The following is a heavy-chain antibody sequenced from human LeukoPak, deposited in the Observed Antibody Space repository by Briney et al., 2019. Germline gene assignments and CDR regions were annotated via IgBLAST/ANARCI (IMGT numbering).Heavy chain of an antibody. CDR1: GYTFTGYY. D-gene: IGHD2-2*01. CDR2: INPNSGGT. J-gene: IGHJ6*03. Sequence: PWASVKVSCKASGYTFTGYYMHWVRQAPGQGLEWMGWINPNSGGTNYAQKFQGRVTMTRDTSISTAYMELGRLRSDDTAVYYCARGRSSSTRLYYYYYYMDVWGKGTTVTVSS. V-gene: IGHV1-2*02. CDR3: ARGRSSSTRLYYYYYYMDV.